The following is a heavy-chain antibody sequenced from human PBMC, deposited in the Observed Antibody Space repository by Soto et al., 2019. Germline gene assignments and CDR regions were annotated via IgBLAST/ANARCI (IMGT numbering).Heavy chain of an antibody. CDR2: IYYNGNT. CDR1: GGSISSGGYY. CDR3: AREGNLGRWLQPLDF. V-gene: IGHV4-61*03. J-gene: IGHJ4*02. D-gene: IGHD5-12*01. Sequence: SETLSLTCPVSGGSISSGGYYWSWIRQHPGKGLEWIGYIYYNGNTKYSPSLKSRVTMSVDTSKNHFSLRLISVTAADTAIYFCAREGNLGRWLQPLDFWGQGTLVTVSS.